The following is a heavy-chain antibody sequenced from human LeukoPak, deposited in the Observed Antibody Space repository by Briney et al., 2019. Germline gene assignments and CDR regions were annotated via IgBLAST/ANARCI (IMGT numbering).Heavy chain of an antibody. Sequence: SVTVSCKASGGTFSSYAISWVRQAPGQGLEWMGGIIPIFGTANYAQKFQGRVAITADESTSTAYMELSSLRSEDTAVYYCARAIAVAGNWFDPWGQGTLVTVSS. D-gene: IGHD6-19*01. CDR1: GGTFSSYA. CDR2: IIPIFGTA. CDR3: ARAIAVAGNWFDP. V-gene: IGHV1-69*13. J-gene: IGHJ5*02.